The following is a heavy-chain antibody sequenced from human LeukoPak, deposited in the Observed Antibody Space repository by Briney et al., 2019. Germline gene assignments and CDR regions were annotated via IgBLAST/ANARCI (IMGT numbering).Heavy chain of an antibody. CDR2: IWYDGSNK. V-gene: IGHV3-33*06. CDR1: GFTFSSYG. Sequence: GGSLRLSCAASGFTFSSYGMHWVRQAPGKGLGWVAVIWYDGSNKYYADSVKGRFTISRDNSKNTLYLQMNSLRAEDTAVYYCAKQISRGDYVSSFDYWGQGTLVTVSS. J-gene: IGHJ4*02. D-gene: IGHD4-17*01. CDR3: AKQISRGDYVSSFDY.